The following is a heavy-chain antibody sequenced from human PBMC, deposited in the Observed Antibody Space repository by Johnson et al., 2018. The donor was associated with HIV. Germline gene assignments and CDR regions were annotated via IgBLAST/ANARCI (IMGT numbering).Heavy chain of an antibody. CDR2: INWNGGST. CDR1: GFTFDDYA. Sequence: VQLVESGGGLVQPGRSLRLSCAASGFTFDDYAMHWVRQAPGKGLEWVSGINWNGGSTGYADSVKGRFTISRDNAKNSLYLQMNSLRAEDTALYYCARAYSYGAFDIWGLGTMVTVSS. J-gene: IGHJ3*02. V-gene: IGHV3-20*04. CDR3: ARAYSYGAFDI. D-gene: IGHD5-18*01.